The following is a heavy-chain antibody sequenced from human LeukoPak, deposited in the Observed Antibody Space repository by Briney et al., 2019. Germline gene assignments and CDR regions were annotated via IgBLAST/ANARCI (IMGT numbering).Heavy chain of an antibody. CDR3: ARDASYGYLFDY. J-gene: IGHJ4*02. Sequence: GSLRLSCAASGFTFSSYTMNWVRQAPGKGLEWVSSISSSSSYIYYADSVKGRFTMSRDNAKKSLYLQMNSLRAEDTAVYYCARDASYGYLFDYWGQGTLVTVSS. D-gene: IGHD6-25*01. CDR1: GFTFSSYT. V-gene: IGHV3-21*01. CDR2: ISSSSSYI.